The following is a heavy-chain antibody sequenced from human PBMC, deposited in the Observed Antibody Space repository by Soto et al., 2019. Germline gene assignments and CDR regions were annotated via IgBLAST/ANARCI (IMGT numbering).Heavy chain of an antibody. CDR1: GFPFSDFY. V-gene: IGHV3-11*04. CDR2: ISRSRGNI. CDR3: ARDRVPAAINRYYYYYMDV. D-gene: IGHD2-2*01. Sequence: GGSLRLSCAASGFPFSDFYMSWIRQAPGKGLEWVSHISRSRGNIYHADSVKGRFTISRDNAKNSLYLQMNSLRAEDTAVYYCARDRVPAAINRYYYYYMDVWGKGTTVTVSS. J-gene: IGHJ6*03.